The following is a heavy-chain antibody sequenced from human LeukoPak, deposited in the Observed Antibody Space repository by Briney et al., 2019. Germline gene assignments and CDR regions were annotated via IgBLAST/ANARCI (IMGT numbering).Heavy chain of an antibody. D-gene: IGHD3-3*01. CDR2: INHSGST. J-gene: IGHJ6*02. Sequence: SETLSLTCAVYGGSFSGYYWSWIRQPPGKGLEWIGEINHSGSTNYNPSLKSRVTISVDTSKNQFSLKLSSVTAADTAVYYCARGLAPLRLRANYYYYGMDVWGQGTTVTVSS. V-gene: IGHV4-34*01. CDR3: ARGLAPLRLRANYYYYGMDV. CDR1: GGSFSGYY.